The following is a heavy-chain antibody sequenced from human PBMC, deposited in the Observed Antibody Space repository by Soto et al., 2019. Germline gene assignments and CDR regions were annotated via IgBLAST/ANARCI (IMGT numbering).Heavy chain of an antibody. Sequence: PPQTLTLAYSFSGFSLSTSGMCVSWIRQPPGKALEWLARIDWDDDKYYSTSLKTRLTISKDTSKNQVVLTMTNMDPVDTATYYCARIRRQLERLTYYYYYMDVWGKGTTVTVSS. CDR1: GFSLSTSGMC. CDR3: ARIRRQLERLTYYYYYMDV. D-gene: IGHD1-1*01. J-gene: IGHJ6*03. CDR2: IDWDDDK. V-gene: IGHV2-70*11.